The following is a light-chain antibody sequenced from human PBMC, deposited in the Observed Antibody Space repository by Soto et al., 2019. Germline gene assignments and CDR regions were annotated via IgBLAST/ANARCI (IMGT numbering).Light chain of an antibody. J-gene: IGKJ3*01. CDR2: GAS. Sequence: EIVLTQSPGTLSLSPGERATLSCRASQSVSSSYLAWYQQKPGQATRLLIYGASSRATGIPDRFSGSGSGTDFTLTISRLEPEDFALYYCQQYSSSLFTFGPGTKVDIK. CDR1: QSVSSSY. CDR3: QQYSSSLFT. V-gene: IGKV3-20*01.